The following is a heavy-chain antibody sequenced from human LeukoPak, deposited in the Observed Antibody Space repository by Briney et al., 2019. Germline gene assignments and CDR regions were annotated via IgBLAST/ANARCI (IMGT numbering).Heavy chain of an antibody. J-gene: IGHJ1*01. CDR3: ARPEEFDSSGYTSYFHH. CDR1: GGSISSYY. V-gene: IGHV4-59*01. D-gene: IGHD3-22*01. Sequence: SETLSLTCTVSGGSISSYYWSWIRQPPGKGLEWIGYIYYSGSTNYNPSLKSRVTISVDTSKNQFSLKLSSVTAADTAVYYCARPEEFDSSGYTSYFHHWGQGTLVSVSS. CDR2: IYYSGST.